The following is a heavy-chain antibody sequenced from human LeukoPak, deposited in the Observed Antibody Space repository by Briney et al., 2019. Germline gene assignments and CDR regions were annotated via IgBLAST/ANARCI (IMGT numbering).Heavy chain of an antibody. CDR1: GFTFDDYA. J-gene: IGHJ6*03. CDR3: ARGSVQLWLRDTYYYMDV. D-gene: IGHD5-18*01. V-gene: IGHV3-20*04. Sequence: GGSLRLSRAASGFTFDDYAMNWVRQVPGRGLEWVSGINWNGRITEYADSVKDRFTISRQNAKNSLYLYMNKLGGEDTALYFCARGSVQLWLRDTYYYMDVWGKGTTVTVSS. CDR2: INWNGRIT.